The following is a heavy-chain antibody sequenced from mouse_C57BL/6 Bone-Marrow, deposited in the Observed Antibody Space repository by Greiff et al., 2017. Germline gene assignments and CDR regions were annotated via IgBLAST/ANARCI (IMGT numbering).Heavy chain of an antibody. D-gene: IGHD4-1*01. J-gene: IGHJ1*03. CDR3: ARRDWYWYFDV. CDR1: GFTFSDYG. V-gene: IGHV5-15*01. CDR2: ISNLAYSI. Sequence: EVKLMESGGGLVQPGGSLKLSCAASGFTFSDYGMAWVRQAPRKGPEWVAFISNLAYSIYYADTVTGRFTISRENAKNTLYQEMSSLRSEDTAMYYCARRDWYWYFDVWGTGTTVTVSS.